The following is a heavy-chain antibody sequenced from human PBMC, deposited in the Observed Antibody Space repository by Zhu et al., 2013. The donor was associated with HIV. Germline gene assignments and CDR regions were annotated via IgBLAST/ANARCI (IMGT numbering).Heavy chain of an antibody. V-gene: IGHV1-24*01. CDR3: ATALSYYDFWTTYYPRAFDL. J-gene: IGHJ3*01. D-gene: IGHD3-3*01. Sequence: QVQLVQSGAEMREPGASVKVSCKVSGYSLTELSMHWVRQGPGKGLEWVGGFDPEEGEAIYAQKFQDRVTMTDDTSTDTAYMYLSSLRSDDTAVYFCATALSYYDFWTTYYPRAFDLWGQGTLVTVSS. CDR2: FDPEEGEA. CDR1: GYSLTELS.